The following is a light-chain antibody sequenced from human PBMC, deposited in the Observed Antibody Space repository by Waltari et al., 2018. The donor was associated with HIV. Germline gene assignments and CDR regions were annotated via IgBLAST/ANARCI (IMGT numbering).Light chain of an antibody. J-gene: IGKJ2*01. CDR1: QGIRNA. CDR3: QQFRTYPRT. V-gene: IGKV1-13*02. CDR2: DAS. Sequence: AIQLTQSPSSLSASVGDRVTITCRASQGIRNALAWYQQKPGRPPKLLIYDASTLEGGVPSRFSGSFSGTDFNLTISNPQPEDSATYYCQQFRTYPRTFGQGATLEI.